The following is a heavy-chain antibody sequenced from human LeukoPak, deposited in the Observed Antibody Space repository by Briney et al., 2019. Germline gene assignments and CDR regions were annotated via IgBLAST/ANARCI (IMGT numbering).Heavy chain of an antibody. CDR2: IYSGGST. V-gene: IGHV3-53*01. D-gene: IGHD3/OR15-3a*01. CDR3: ARDLISVFDC. Sequence: PGGSLRLSCAASGFTVSINYMSWVRQAPGKGLEWVSVIYSGGSTYYADSVKGRFTISRDNSKNTLYVQMNSLRAEDTAVYYCARDLISVFDCWGQGTLVTVSS. CDR1: GFTVSINY. J-gene: IGHJ4*02.